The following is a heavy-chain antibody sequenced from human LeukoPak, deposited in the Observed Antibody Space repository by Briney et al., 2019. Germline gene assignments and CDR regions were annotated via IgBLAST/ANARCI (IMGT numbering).Heavy chain of an antibody. Sequence: GWSLILYCAASGFTFSNYGLHWVRQATGTCLESLAFFRYDGSHNYYADSVEGRFTISRDNSEDTLYLQMSSLRAEDTAVYYCAKDQTTVYFSYYYYMDVWGKGTTVTVSS. D-gene: IGHD4-17*01. V-gene: IGHV3-30*02. CDR1: GFTFSNYG. CDR3: AKDQTTVYFSYYYYMDV. J-gene: IGHJ6*03. CDR2: FRYDGSHN.